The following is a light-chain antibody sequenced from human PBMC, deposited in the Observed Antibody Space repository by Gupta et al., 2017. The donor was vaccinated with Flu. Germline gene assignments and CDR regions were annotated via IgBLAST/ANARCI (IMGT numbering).Light chain of an antibody. J-gene: IGKJ3*01. CDR2: AAS. Sequence: DIQMTQSPSSLSASVGDIVTITCRASQSISSYLNWYQQKAGKAPELLIYAASSLQSRVPSRFSGTGSGTDFTLTISSLQPEDFAPYYCQQSYCTPPFTFGHGTKVDIK. V-gene: IGKV1-39*01. CDR3: QQSYCTPPFT. CDR1: QSISSY.